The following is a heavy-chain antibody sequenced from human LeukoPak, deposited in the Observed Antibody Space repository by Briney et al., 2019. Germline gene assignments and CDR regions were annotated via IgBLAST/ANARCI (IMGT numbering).Heavy chain of an antibody. V-gene: IGHV3-74*01. Sequence: GGSLRLSCEASGFTFRSYWMHWVRQAPGEGLVWVSRIKSDGTITSYADSVKGRFTISRDNAKNTLYLEMNSLIAEDTAVYYCARSDWFDPWGQGTLVTVSS. J-gene: IGHJ5*02. CDR3: ARSDWFDP. CDR2: IKSDGTIT. CDR1: GFTFRSYW. D-gene: IGHD2-21*01.